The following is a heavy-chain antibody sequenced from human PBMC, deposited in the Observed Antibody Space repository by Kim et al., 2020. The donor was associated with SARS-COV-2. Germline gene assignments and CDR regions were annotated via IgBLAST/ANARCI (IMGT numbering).Heavy chain of an antibody. CDR2: INAGNGNT. CDR3: ARDSSWYDYWFDP. V-gene: IGHV1-3*01. Sequence: ASVKVSCKASGYTFTSYAMHWVRQAPGQRLEWMGWINAGNGNTKYSQKFQGRVTITRDTSASTAYMELSSLRSEDTAVYYCARDSSWYDYWFDPWGQGTLVTVSS. CDR1: GYTFTSYA. J-gene: IGHJ5*02. D-gene: IGHD6-13*01.